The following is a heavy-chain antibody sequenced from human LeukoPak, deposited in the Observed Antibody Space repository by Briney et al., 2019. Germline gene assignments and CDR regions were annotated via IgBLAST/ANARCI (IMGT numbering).Heavy chain of an antibody. Sequence: GGSLRLSCAASGFTFSSYWMHWVRQAPGKGLVWVSRINTDGSSTSYADSVKGRFTISRDNAKNTLYLQMNSLRAEDTAVYYCARDAYYDFWSGYYTGPFDYWGQGTLVTVSS. J-gene: IGHJ4*02. D-gene: IGHD3-3*01. CDR2: INTDGSST. CDR1: GFTFSSYW. CDR3: ARDAYYDFWSGYYTGPFDY. V-gene: IGHV3-74*01.